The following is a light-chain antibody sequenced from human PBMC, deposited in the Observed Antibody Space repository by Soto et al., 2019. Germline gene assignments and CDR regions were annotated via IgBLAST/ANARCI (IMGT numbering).Light chain of an antibody. Sequence: DTQMTQSPSSLSASVGDRVTITCRASQSVSNYLNWYQQKPGKAPKLLIYAASSLQSGVPSRFSGSGSGTDFTLTISSLQPEDFATYYCQQSYSTLTWTFGQGTKVEIK. CDR3: QQSYSTLTWT. CDR2: AAS. V-gene: IGKV1-39*01. J-gene: IGKJ1*01. CDR1: QSVSNY.